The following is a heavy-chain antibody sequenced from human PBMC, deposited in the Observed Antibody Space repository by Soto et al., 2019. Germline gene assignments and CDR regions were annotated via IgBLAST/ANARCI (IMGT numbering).Heavy chain of an antibody. D-gene: IGHD2-8*02. CDR2: IYPGDSDT. J-gene: IGHJ5*02. V-gene: IGHV5-51*01. Sequence: PKISCQGSGYAFSSYWIAWVRQMPGKGLEWMGIIYPGDSDTRYSPSFQGQVTISVDKSITTAYLQWSSLKASDTAMYYCARGYCTATICYPWFDPWGQGTLVTVSS. CDR3: ARGYCTATICYPWFDP. CDR1: GYAFSSYW.